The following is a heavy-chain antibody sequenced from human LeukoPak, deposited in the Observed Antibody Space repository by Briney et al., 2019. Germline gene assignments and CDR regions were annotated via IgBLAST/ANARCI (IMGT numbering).Heavy chain of an antibody. D-gene: IGHD1-26*01. CDR2: IYYSGST. V-gene: IGHV4-39*01. Sequence: SETLSLTCTVSGGSISSRSYYWGWIRQPPGKGLEWIGSIYYSGSTYYNPSLKSRVTISVDTSKNQFSLKLSSVTAADTAVYYCARRGYSGSYFDYWGQGTLVTVSS. CDR3: ARRGYSGSYFDY. J-gene: IGHJ4*02. CDR1: GGSISSRSYY.